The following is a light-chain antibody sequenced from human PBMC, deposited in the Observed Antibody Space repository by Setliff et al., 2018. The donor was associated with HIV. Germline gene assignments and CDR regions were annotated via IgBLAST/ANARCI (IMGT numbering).Light chain of an antibody. CDR3: SSYGGVYGLRI. J-gene: IGLJ1*01. CDR2: EVD. V-gene: IGLV2-23*02. CDR1: TSDVGSYNF. Sequence: QSALTQPASVSGSPGQSITISCTGSTSDVGSYNFVSWYQQYPDKAPNLIIYEVDKRPSGISDRFPASKSGITASLTISGLQAEDEADYYCSSYGGVYGLRIFGTGTKVTVL.